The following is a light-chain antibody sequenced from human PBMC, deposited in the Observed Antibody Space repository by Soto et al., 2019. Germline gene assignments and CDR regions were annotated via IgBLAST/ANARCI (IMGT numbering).Light chain of an antibody. CDR2: GTS. Sequence: IVLTQSPGTLSLSPGERATLSCRASETIGRAYFAWYQHRPGRTPRLILSGTSNRAAGVPDRFGGSGSGADFTLTISGVEPEDFAVYYCHQYATSPFSFGQGTKLEIK. J-gene: IGKJ2*03. V-gene: IGKV3-20*01. CDR3: HQYATSPFS. CDR1: ETIGRAY.